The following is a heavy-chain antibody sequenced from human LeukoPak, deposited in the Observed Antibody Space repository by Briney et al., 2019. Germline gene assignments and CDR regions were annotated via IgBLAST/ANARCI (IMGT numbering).Heavy chain of an antibody. Sequence: VASVKVSCKASGGTFSSYAISWVRQAPGQGLEWMGGIIPIFGTANYAQKFQGRVTITTDESTSTAYMELSSLRSEDTAVYYCARSSITMVRGVMDAFDIWGQGTMVTVSS. J-gene: IGHJ3*02. CDR1: GGTFSSYA. D-gene: IGHD3-10*01. V-gene: IGHV1-69*05. CDR3: ARSSITMVRGVMDAFDI. CDR2: IIPIFGTA.